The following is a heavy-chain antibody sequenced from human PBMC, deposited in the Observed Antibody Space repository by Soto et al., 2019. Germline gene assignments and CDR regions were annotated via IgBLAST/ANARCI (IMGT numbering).Heavy chain of an antibody. CDR3: ARVSKLVATKDGKSAYFYAMDV. CDR2: VYSTGTT. Sequence: NPSETLSLTCAVSGDSVSSSDFYWTWIRHPPGKPLEWIGYVYSTGTTNYSPSLKSRVDMSVDTSENQFSLKVRSVTAADAAVYLCARVSKLVATKDGKSAYFYAMDVWGHGTTVTVSS. CDR1: GDSVSSSDFY. J-gene: IGHJ6*02. D-gene: IGHD6-6*01. V-gene: IGHV4-61*08.